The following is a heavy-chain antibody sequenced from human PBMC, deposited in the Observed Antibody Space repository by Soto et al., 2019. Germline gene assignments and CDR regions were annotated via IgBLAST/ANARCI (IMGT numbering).Heavy chain of an antibody. CDR3: ARGDYYGSGSPNWFDP. CDR2: ISSGSSYI. J-gene: IGHJ5*02. V-gene: IGHV3-21*01. CDR1: GFTFSSYS. Sequence: EVQLVESGGGLVKPGGSLRLSCAASGFTFSSYSMNWVRQAPGKGLEWVSSISSGSSYIYYADSVKGRFTISRDNAKNSLYLQMNSLRAEDTAVYYCARGDYYGSGSPNWFDPWGQGTLVTVSS. D-gene: IGHD3-10*01.